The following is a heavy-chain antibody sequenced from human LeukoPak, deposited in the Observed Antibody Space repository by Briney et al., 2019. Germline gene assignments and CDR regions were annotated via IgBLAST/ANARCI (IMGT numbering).Heavy chain of an antibody. V-gene: IGHV1-46*01. D-gene: IGHD6-6*01. Sequence: GASVKVSCKASGYTFTKYHMHCVRQAPGRGLEWMGIIDPSGGSTTYAQNFQGRVTMTRDTSTSTVYMNLTSLRSEDTAVYYCARSEFSRAIWFDPWGQGTLVTVSS. CDR3: ARSEFSRAIWFDP. CDR2: IDPSGGST. J-gene: IGHJ5*02. CDR1: GYTFTKYH.